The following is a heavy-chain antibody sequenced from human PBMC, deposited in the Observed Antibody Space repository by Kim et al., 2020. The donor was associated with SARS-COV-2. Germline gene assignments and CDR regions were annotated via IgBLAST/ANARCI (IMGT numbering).Heavy chain of an antibody. CDR1: GYTLTELS. V-gene: IGHV1-24*01. J-gene: IGHJ6*02. Sequence: ASVKVSCKVSGYTLTELSRHWVRQAPGKGLEWMGGFDPEDGETIYAQKFQGRVTMTEDTSTDTAYMELSSLRSEDTAVYYCATSPAVAGTYYYYYGMDVWGQGTTVTVSS. CDR2: FDPEDGET. CDR3: ATSPAVAGTYYYYYGMDV. D-gene: IGHD6-19*01.